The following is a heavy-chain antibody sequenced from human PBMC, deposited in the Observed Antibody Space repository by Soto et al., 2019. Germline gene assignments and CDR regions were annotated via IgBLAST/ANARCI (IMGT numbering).Heavy chain of an antibody. Sequence: QITLKESGPTLVKPTQTLTLTCSFSGFSLSTTGVGVGWIRQSPGKALEWLAIIYWDNDKRYSPSLKSRVNITMDTAKNQVVLTVTHMDPVDTGTYYCARSLWFGELHWGQGALVTVSS. CDR3: ARSLWFGELH. D-gene: IGHD3-10*01. J-gene: IGHJ4*02. V-gene: IGHV2-5*02. CDR1: GFSLSTTGVG. CDR2: IYWDNDK.